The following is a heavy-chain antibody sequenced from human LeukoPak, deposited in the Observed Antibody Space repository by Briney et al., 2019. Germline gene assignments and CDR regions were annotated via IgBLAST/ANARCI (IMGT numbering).Heavy chain of an antibody. CDR3: ASENYYDSSGYYAYNY. Sequence: ASVKVSCKASGGTFSSYAISWVRQAPGQGLEWMGWINPNSGGTNYAQKFQGRVTVTRDTSISTAYMELSRLRSDDTAVYYCASENYYDSSGYYAYNYWGQGTLVTVSS. CDR2: INPNSGGT. J-gene: IGHJ4*02. CDR1: GGTFSSYA. D-gene: IGHD3-22*01. V-gene: IGHV1-2*02.